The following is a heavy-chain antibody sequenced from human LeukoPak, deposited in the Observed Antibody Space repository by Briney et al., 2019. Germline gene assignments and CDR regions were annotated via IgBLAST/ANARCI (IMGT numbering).Heavy chain of an antibody. D-gene: IGHD3-3*01. CDR2: INPNTGDT. CDR3: ARQQMKVRQVWSRHYNFQQGKKGDYHNGMDV. CDR1: GYSFTANY. V-gene: IGHV1-2*02. J-gene: IGHJ6*02. Sequence: GASVKVSCMASGYSFTANYIYWVRQAPGQGLEWMGWINPNTGDTNYAQKFQGRVTMTSDTSTCTAYMELSSLTYDDTAIYYCARQQMKVRQVWSRHYNFQQGKKGDYHNGMDVWGQGTTVSVSS.